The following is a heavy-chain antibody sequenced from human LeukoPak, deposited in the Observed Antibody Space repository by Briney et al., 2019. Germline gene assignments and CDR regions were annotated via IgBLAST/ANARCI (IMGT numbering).Heavy chain of an antibody. CDR3: AKDEVPTGDNYYYYYYMDV. D-gene: IGHD7-27*01. CDR2: ISYDGSNK. Sequence: GGSLSLSCAASGFTFSSYGMHWVRQAPGKGLEWVAVISYDGSNKYYADSVKGRFTISRDNSKNTLYLQMNSLRAEDTAVYYCAKDEVPTGDNYYYYYYMDVWGKGTTVTVSS. J-gene: IGHJ6*03. V-gene: IGHV3-30*18. CDR1: GFTFSSYG.